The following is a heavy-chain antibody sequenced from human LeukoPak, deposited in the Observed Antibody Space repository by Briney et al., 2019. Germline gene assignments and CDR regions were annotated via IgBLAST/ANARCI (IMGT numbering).Heavy chain of an antibody. V-gene: IGHV1-18*01. J-gene: IGHJ6*03. CDR3: ARDHVVVAAATYYYYYMDV. Sequence: ASVKVSCTASGYTFTSYGISWVRQAPGQGLEWMGWISAYNGNTNYAQKLQGRVTMTTDTSTSTAYMELRSLRSDDTAVYYCARDHVVVAAATYYYYYMDVWGKGTTVTVSS. D-gene: IGHD2-15*01. CDR1: GYTFTSYG. CDR2: ISAYNGNT.